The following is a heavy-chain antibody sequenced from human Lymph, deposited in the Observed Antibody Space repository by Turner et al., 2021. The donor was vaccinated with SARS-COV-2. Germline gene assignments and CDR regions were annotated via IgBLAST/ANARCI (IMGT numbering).Heavy chain of an antibody. CDR2: INPNRGGT. D-gene: IGHD3-10*01. CDR1: GYTFTGYY. J-gene: IGHJ4*02. CDR3: ARSRDLQSMVRGVDPFDY. V-gene: IGHV1-2*02. Sequence: QVQLVQSGAEVKKPGASVKVSCKASGYTFTGYYMQWVRQAPGQGLECRGWINPNRGGTNYAQKFQGSVTMTRDTSISTAYMELSRLRSDDTAVYYCARSRDLQSMVRGVDPFDYWGQETLVTVSS.